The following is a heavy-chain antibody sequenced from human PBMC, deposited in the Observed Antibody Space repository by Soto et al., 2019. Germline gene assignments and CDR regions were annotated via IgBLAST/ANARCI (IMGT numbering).Heavy chain of an antibody. CDR3: AREESRDSSSWGNWFDP. J-gene: IGHJ5*02. D-gene: IGHD6-13*01. CDR1: GGSISSSSYY. Sequence: SETLSLTCTVSGGSISSSSYYWGWIRQPPGKGLEWIGSIYYSGSTYYNPSLKSRVTMSVDTSKNQFSLKLSSVTAADTAVYYCAREESRDSSSWGNWFDPWGQGTLVTVSS. CDR2: IYYSGST. V-gene: IGHV4-39*07.